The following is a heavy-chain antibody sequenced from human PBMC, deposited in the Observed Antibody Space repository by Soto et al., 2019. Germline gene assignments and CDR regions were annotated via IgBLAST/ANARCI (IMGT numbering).Heavy chain of an antibody. J-gene: IGHJ6*02. D-gene: IGHD4-17*01. CDR3: ARDLGDYGDYGYYYYYGMDV. V-gene: IGHV4-38-2*02. CDR2: IYHSGST. Sequence: SETLSLTCAVSGYSISSGYYWGWIRQPPGKGLEWIGSIYHSGSTYYNPSLKSRVTISVDTSKNQFSLKLSSVTAADTAVYYCARDLGDYGDYGYYYYYGMDVWGQGTTVTVSS. CDR1: GYSISSGYY.